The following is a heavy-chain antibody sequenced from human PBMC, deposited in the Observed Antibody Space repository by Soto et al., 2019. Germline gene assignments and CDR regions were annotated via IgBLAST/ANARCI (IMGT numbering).Heavy chain of an antibody. Sequence: GGSLRLSCAASGFTFSSYGMNWVRQAPGKGLEWVSGITGSGGNTYYADSVKGRFTISRDNSKNTLYLQMNSLRAEDTAVYYCAKAGQAGTYSQYDYFDYWGQGTLVTVSS. D-gene: IGHD6-19*01. CDR1: GFTFSSYG. V-gene: IGHV3-23*01. CDR3: AKAGQAGTYSQYDYFDY. CDR2: ITGSGGNT. J-gene: IGHJ4*02.